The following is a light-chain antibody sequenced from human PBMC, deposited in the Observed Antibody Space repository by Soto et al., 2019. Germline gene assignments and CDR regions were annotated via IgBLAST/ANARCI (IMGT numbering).Light chain of an antibody. CDR3: QQYHNWPIT. CDR2: GAS. Sequence: EIVLTQSPGTLSLSPGERATLSCRASQSVSSYLAWYQQKPGQPPRLLVHGASTGAIGVPDRFSGSGSGTEFTLTISSLQSEDFAVYYCQQYHNWPITFGQGTRLEI. CDR1: QSVSSY. V-gene: IGKV3-15*01. J-gene: IGKJ5*01.